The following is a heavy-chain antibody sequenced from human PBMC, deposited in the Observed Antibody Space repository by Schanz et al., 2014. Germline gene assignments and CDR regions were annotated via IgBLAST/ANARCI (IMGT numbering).Heavy chain of an antibody. V-gene: IGHV1-18*01. CDR3: ASSGAGYSSSWDFDY. J-gene: IGHJ4*02. Sequence: QVQLVQSGAEVKKPGASVKVSCKASGYTFTSYGISWVRQAPGQGLEWMGWISPYNGNTNYAQKLQGRVTMTTDTSTSTACMELRSLRSDDTAVYYCASSGAGYSSSWDFDYWGQGTLVTVSS. D-gene: IGHD6-13*01. CDR2: ISPYNGNT. CDR1: GYTFTSYG.